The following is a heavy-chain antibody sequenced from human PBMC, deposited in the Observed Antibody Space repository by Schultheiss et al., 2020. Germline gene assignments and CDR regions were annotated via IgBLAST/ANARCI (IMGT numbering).Heavy chain of an antibody. V-gene: IGHV4-39*07. CDR1: GGSISSSSYY. CDR2: INHSGST. Sequence: SETLSLTCTVSGGSISSSSYYWGWIRQPPGKGLEWIGEINHSGSTNYNPSLKSRVTISVDTSKNQFSLKLSSVTAADTAVYYCARAVAGARLDYWGQGTLVTVSS. J-gene: IGHJ4*02. D-gene: IGHD6-19*01. CDR3: ARAVAGARLDY.